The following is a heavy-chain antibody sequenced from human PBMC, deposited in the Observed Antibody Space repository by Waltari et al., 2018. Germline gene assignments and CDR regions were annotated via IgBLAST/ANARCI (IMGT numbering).Heavy chain of an antibody. V-gene: IGHV4-39*01. CDR1: GGSVTDTSYF. J-gene: IGHJ4*02. D-gene: IGHD2-2*01. CDR3: ARQGLYCRSSNCVGLDFSH. Sequence: QESGPGLLKPSETLSLTCAVSGGSVTDTSYFLGWIRQAPGKGLEWLGNIYYDGNTNYNPSLKGRVSISVDTSQKQFSLKLTSVTATDTAVYYCARQGLYCRSSNCVGLDFSHWGQGTLVAVS. CDR2: IYYDGNT.